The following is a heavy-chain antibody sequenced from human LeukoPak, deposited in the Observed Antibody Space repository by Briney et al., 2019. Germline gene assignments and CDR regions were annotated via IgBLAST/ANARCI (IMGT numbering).Heavy chain of an antibody. CDR1: GYTLTELS. J-gene: IGHJ4*02. CDR3: ATGETGLWLPDY. V-gene: IGHV1-24*01. CDR2: FDPEDGET. D-gene: IGHD4/OR15-4a*01. Sequence: ASVKVSCKVSGYTLTELSMHWVRQAPGKGLEWMGGFDPEDGETIYAQKFQGRVTMTEDTSTDTAYTELSSLRSEDTAVYYCATGETGLWLPDYWGQGTLVTVSS.